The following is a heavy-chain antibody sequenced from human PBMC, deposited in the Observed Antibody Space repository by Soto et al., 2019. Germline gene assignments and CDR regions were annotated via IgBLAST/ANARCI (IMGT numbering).Heavy chain of an antibody. Sequence: PSETLSLTCTVSGGSISSGGYYWSWIRQHPGKGLEWIGYIYYSGSTYYNPSLKSRVTISVDTSKNQFSLKLSSVTAADTAVYYCARHDSSGYYYFVYWGQGTLGTVSS. CDR2: IYYSGST. V-gene: IGHV4-31*03. D-gene: IGHD3-22*01. J-gene: IGHJ4*02. CDR3: ARHDSSGYYYFVY. CDR1: GGSISSGGYY.